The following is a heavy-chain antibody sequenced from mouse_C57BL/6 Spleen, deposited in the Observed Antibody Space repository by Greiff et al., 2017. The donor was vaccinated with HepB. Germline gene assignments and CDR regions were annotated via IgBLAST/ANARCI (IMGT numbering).Heavy chain of an antibody. Sequence: VQLQQPGAELVKPGASVKMSCKASGYTFTSYWITWVKQRPGQGLEWIGDIYPGSGSTNYNEKFKSKATLTVDTSSSTAYMQLSSLTSEDSAVYYCARTPYYYGSSYVFWYFDVWGTGTTVTVSS. CDR1: GYTFTSYW. J-gene: IGHJ1*03. V-gene: IGHV1-55*01. CDR2: IYPGSGST. CDR3: ARTPYYYGSSYVFWYFDV. D-gene: IGHD1-1*01.